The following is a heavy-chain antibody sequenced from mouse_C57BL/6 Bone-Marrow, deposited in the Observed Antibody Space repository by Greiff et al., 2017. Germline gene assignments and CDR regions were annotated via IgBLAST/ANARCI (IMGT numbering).Heavy chain of an antibody. CDR2: IRSKSNNYAT. J-gene: IGHJ4*01. CDR1: GFSFNTYA. CDR3: VVYDGYYYGVYYYAMDY. Sequence: EVKLMESGGGLVQPKGSLKLSSAASGFSFNTYAMNWVRQAPGKGLEWVARIRSKSNNYATYYADSVKDRFTISRDDSESMLYLQMNNLKTEDTAMYYCVVYDGYYYGVYYYAMDYWGQGTSVTVSS. D-gene: IGHD2-3*01. V-gene: IGHV10-1*01.